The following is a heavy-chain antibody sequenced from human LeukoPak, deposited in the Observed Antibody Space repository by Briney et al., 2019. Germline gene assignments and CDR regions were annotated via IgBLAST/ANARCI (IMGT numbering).Heavy chain of an antibody. D-gene: IGHD3-3*01. CDR1: GASVNSDVYS. J-gene: IGHJ4*02. Sequence: PSEILSLTCTVSGASVNSDVYSWAWIRQSPGRGLRWIGNVSYIDDTYYTPSLRSRAAISVDTSRNQFSLSLSSVTAADTAVYYCSSYDLWSGYKSLDSWGQGILVTVSS. V-gene: IGHV4-39*01. CDR3: SSYDLWSGYKSLDS. CDR2: VSYIDDT.